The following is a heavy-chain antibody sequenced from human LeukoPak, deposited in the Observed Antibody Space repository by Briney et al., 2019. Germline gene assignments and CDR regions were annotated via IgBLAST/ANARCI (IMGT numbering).Heavy chain of an antibody. D-gene: IGHD3-10*01. CDR3: ARERGDWNYWFGEAFDI. J-gene: IGHJ3*02. CDR2: ISANNGDT. CDR1: GYTFTSYG. V-gene: IGHV1-18*01. Sequence: ASVKVSCKASGYTFTSYGINWVRQAPGQGLEWMGWISANNGDTHYAQKFQGRDTITADKSTSTAYMELSSLRSEDTAVYYCARERGDWNYWFGEAFDIWGQGTVVTVSS.